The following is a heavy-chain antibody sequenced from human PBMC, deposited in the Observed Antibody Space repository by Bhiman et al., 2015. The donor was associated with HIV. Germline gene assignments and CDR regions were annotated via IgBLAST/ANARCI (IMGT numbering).Heavy chain of an antibody. CDR3: ARALPILGEHAFDL. D-gene: IGHD1-26*01. J-gene: IGHJ3*01. CDR1: IHVQSLR. CDR2: IGAAGDT. V-gene: IGHV3-13*01. Sequence: EVQLVESGGGLVQPGGSVETLLCSLRIHVQSLRHALGPAKSQEKVLEWVSAIGAAGDTYYPGTVKGRFTISRENAKNSLYLQMNSLSAGDTAVYYCARALPILGEHAFDLWGPGDNGHRLF.